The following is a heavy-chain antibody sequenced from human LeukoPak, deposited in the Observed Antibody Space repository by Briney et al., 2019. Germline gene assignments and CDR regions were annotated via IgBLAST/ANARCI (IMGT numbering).Heavy chain of an antibody. CDR3: ARRASTVAGDY. CDR2: IYYSGST. Sequence: PSETLSLTCTVSGGSISSSSYYWGWIRQPPGKGLEWIGSIYYSGSTYYNPSLKSRVTISVDTSKNQFSLKLSSVTAADTAVYYCARRASTVAGDYWGQGTLVTVSS. V-gene: IGHV4-39*01. D-gene: IGHD6-19*01. CDR1: GGSISSSSYY. J-gene: IGHJ4*02.